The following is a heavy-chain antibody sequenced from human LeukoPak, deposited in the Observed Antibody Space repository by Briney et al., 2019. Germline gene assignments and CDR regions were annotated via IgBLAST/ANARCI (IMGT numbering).Heavy chain of an antibody. J-gene: IGHJ4*02. CDR2: ISGSGGST. D-gene: IGHD3-10*01. CDR3: AKRAYYGSLGEIDY. V-gene: IGHV3-23*01. CDR1: GFTFSSYA. Sequence: GGSLRLSCAASGFTFSSYAMSWVRQAPGKGLEWVSAISGSGGSTYYADSVKGRFTISRGNSKNTLYLQMNSLRAEDTAVYYCAKRAYYGSLGEIDYWGQGTLVTVSS.